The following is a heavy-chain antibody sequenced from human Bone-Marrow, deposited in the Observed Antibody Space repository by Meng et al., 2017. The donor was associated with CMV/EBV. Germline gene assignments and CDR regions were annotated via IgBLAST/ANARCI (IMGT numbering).Heavy chain of an antibody. D-gene: IGHD3-10*01. CDR3: AREKNHGSGSYIHHGMDV. Sequence: GESLKISCAASGFTFSSYSMNWVRQAPGKGLEWVANIKQDGSEKYYVDSVKGRFTISRDNAKNSLYLQMNSLRAEDTAVYYCAREKNHGSGSYIHHGMDVWGQGTTVTVSS. CDR2: IKQDGSEK. CDR1: GFTFSSYS. V-gene: IGHV3-7*01. J-gene: IGHJ6*02.